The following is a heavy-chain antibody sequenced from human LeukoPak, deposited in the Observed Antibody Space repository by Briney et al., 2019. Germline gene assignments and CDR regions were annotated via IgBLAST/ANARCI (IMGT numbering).Heavy chain of an antibody. J-gene: IGHJ6*03. D-gene: IGHD2-2*01. Sequence: GESLKISCKGSGYSFTSYWIGWVRQMPGKGLEWMGIIYPGDSDTRYSPSFQGQVTISADKSISTAYLQWSSLKASDTAMYYCARQGGLQLPNPDYYYYYMDVWGKGTTVTVSS. CDR3: ARQGGLQLPNPDYYYYYMDV. CDR1: GYSFTSYW. V-gene: IGHV5-51*01. CDR2: IYPGDSDT.